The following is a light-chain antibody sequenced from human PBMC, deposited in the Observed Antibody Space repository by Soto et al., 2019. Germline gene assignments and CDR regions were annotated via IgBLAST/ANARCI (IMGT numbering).Light chain of an antibody. CDR2: AAS. CDR3: QEYNTWPWT. CDR1: QSVSSSH. Sequence: EIVLTQSPGTLSLSPGERATLSCRASQSVSSSHLAWYQHKPGQAPRLLIYAASSRATGSPDRFSGGGSGTEFILTITSLQSEDSAVYYCQEYNTWPWTFGQGTKVDI. V-gene: IGKV3D-15*01. J-gene: IGKJ1*01.